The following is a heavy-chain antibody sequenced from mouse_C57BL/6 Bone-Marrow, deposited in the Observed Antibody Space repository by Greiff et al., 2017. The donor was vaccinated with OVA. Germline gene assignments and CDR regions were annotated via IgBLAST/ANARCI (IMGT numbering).Heavy chain of an antibody. CDR3: TRSHYSAWFAY. CDR2: IDPETGGP. V-gene: IGHV1-15*01. J-gene: IGHJ3*01. Sequence: VQLQQSGAELVRPGASVTLSCKASGYTFTDYEMHWVKQTPVHGLEWIGAIDPETGGPAYNQKFKGKAILTADKSSSTAYMELRSLTSEDSAVYYCTRSHYSAWFAYWGQGTLVTVSA. D-gene: IGHD1-2*01. CDR1: GYTFTDYE.